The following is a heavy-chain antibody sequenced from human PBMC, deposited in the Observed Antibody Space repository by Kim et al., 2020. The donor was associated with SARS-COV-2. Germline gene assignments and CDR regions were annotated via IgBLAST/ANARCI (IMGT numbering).Heavy chain of an antibody. CDR2: IYYSGST. J-gene: IGHJ4*02. D-gene: IGHD3-10*01. Sequence: SETLSLTCTVSGGSISSGGYYWSWIRQHPGKGLEWIGYIYYSGSTYYNSSLKSRVTISVDTSKNQFSLKLSSVTAADTAVYYCARAYYGSGSYYNLGPFDYWGQGTLVTVSS. CDR3: ARAYYGSGSYYNLGPFDY. CDR1: GGSISSGGYY. V-gene: IGHV4-31*03.